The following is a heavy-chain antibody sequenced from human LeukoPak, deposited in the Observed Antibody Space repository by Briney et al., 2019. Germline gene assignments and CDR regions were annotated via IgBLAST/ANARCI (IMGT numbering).Heavy chain of an antibody. D-gene: IGHD2-15*01. V-gene: IGHV5-51*01. J-gene: IGHJ6*03. CDR2: IYLVDSDT. CDR3: ARGYCSAGSCPNYYYLFMDV. CDR1: GYSFTDSW. Sequence: GESLQISCKGSGYSFTDSWIAWVRQLPGKGLEWMGLIYLVDSDTRYRPSFQGQVTISADKSISTAYLQWSSLRASDTAIYYCARGYCSAGSCPNYYYLFMDVWGKGTTVTVSS.